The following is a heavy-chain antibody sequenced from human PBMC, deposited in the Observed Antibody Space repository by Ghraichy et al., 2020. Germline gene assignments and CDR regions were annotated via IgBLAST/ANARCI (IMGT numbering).Heavy chain of an antibody. CDR2: FDPEDGET. CDR1: GYTLTELS. CDR3: ATLAVTYNWFDP. V-gene: IGHV1-24*01. D-gene: IGHD4-23*01. Sequence: ASVKVSCKVSGYTLTELSMHWVRQAPGTGLEWMGGFDPEDGETIYAQKFQGRVTMTEDTSTDTAYMELSSLRSEDTAVYYCATLAVTYNWFDPWGQGTLVAGSS. J-gene: IGHJ5*02.